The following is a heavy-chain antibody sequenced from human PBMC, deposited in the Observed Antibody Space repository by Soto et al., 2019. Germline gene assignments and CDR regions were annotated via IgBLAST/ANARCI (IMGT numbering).Heavy chain of an antibody. D-gene: IGHD7-27*01. V-gene: IGHV4-59*08. J-gene: IGHJ3*02. Sequence: SETLSLTCTVSGGSISSYYWSWIRQPPGKGLEWIGYIYYSGSTNYNPSLKSRVTISVDTSKNQFSRKLRSVTAADTAVYYCARAENGGYVGAFDIWGQGTMVTVSS. CDR2: IYYSGST. CDR1: GGSISSYY. CDR3: ARAENGGYVGAFDI.